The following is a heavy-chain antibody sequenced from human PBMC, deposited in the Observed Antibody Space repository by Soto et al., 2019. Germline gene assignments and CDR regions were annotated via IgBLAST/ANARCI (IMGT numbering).Heavy chain of an antibody. CDR2: IYTSGGT. CDR1: GGSISSYY. CDR3: ARGFGSSWYYFDY. Sequence: SETLSLTCTASGGSISSYYWTWIRQPAGKGLEWIGRIYTSGGTNFNPSLKSRVTMSVDTSKNQFSLKLRSVTAADTAVYYCARGFGSSWYYFDYWGQGTPVTVSS. J-gene: IGHJ4*02. D-gene: IGHD6-13*01. V-gene: IGHV4-4*07.